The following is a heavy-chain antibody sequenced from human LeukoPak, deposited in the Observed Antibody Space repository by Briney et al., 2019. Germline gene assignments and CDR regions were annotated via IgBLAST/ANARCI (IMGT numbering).Heavy chain of an antibody. CDR2: ITSDGSST. V-gene: IGHV3-74*01. D-gene: IGHD2-2*01. CDR3: ARDLTGVVFDF. CDR1: GFTFSSYW. Sequence: GGSLTLSCDPSGFTFSSYWMHWVRQAPGKGLVCVSRITSDGSSTSYADSVRGRFTISRDNAKNTVYLQMNSLRAEDTAVYYCARDLTGVVFDFWGQGTLVTVSS. J-gene: IGHJ4*02.